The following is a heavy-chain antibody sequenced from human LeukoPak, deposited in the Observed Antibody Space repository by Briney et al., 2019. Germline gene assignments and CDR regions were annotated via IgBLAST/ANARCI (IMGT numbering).Heavy chain of an antibody. J-gene: IGHJ4*02. Sequence: ASVKVSCKASGYTFTSYGISWVRQAPGQGLEWMGWISAYNGNTNYAQKLQGRVTITADKSTSTAYMELSSLRSEDTAVYYCARGLGTVATMKDWGQGTLVTVSS. CDR3: ARGLGTVATMKD. V-gene: IGHV1-18*01. CDR1: GYTFTSYG. CDR2: ISAYNGNT. D-gene: IGHD7-27*01.